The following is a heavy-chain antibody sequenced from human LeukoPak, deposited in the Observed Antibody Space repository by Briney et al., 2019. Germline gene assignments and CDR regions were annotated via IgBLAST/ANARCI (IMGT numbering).Heavy chain of an antibody. CDR2: SIPLFGKA. J-gene: IGHJ4*02. CDR3: ARDVADESSGYYSS. D-gene: IGHD3-22*01. CDR1: GGTLSSYS. Sequence: SVKVSCKASGGTLSSYSVNWVRQAPGQGLEWMGVSIPLFGKANYAQKFQGRVTMTTDESTRTAFMELSGLTSQDTAVYYCARDVADESSGYYSSWGQGTVVIVSS. V-gene: IGHV1-69*05.